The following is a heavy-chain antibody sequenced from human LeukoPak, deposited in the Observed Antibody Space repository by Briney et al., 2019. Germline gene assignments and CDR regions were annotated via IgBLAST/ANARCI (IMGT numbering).Heavy chain of an antibody. V-gene: IGHV1-8*01. Sequence: ASVKVSCKASGYTFTSYDINWVRQATGQGLEWMGWMNPNSGNTGYAQKFQGRVTMTRNTSISTAYMELSSLRSEDTAVYYCARGRYCSSTSCYRTTMDVWGKGTTVTVSS. J-gene: IGHJ6*04. CDR2: MNPNSGNT. CDR1: GYTFTSYD. D-gene: IGHD2-2*01. CDR3: ARGRYCSSTSCYRTTMDV.